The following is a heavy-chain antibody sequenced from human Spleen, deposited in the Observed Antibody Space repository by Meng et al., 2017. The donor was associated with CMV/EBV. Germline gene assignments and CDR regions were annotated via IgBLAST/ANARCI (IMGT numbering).Heavy chain of an antibody. D-gene: IGHD2-15*01. V-gene: IGHV3-30*15. J-gene: IGHJ4*02. CDR2: ISYDGSNK. CDR1: RFTFSNYA. Sequence: RLACAASRFTFSNYAMHWVRQAPGKGLEWVATISYDGSNKFYADSVKGRFTISRDNSKNTLYLQMSSLRAEDTAVYYCAREAHSLDSWGQGTLVTVSS. CDR3: AREAHSLDS.